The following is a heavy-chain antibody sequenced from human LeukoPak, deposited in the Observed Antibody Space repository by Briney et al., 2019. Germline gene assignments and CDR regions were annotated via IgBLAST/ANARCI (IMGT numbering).Heavy chain of an antibody. J-gene: IGHJ4*02. CDR1: GGSFCGYY. CDR3: ATGGSSWYNY. D-gene: IGHD6-13*01. V-gene: IGHV4-34*01. CDR2: INHSGST. Sequence: SETLSLTCAVYGGSFCGYYWSWIRQPPGKGLEWIGEINHSGSTNYNPSLKSRVTISVDTSKNQFSLKLSSVTAADTAVYYCATGGSSWYNYWGQGALVTVSS.